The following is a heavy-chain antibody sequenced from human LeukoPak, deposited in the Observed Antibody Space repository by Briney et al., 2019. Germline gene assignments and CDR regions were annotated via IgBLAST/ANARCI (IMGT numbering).Heavy chain of an antibody. CDR3: ARVPRSYRAH. CDR2: IKQDGSEK. CDR1: GFTFRNYG. J-gene: IGHJ4*02. D-gene: IGHD1-26*01. Sequence: SGGSLRLSCAASGFTFRNYGLTWVRQAPGKGLEWVANIKQDGSEKYYVDSVKGRFTISRDNAKNSLYLQMNSLRAEDTAVYYCARVPRSYRAHWGQGTLVTVSS. V-gene: IGHV3-7*01.